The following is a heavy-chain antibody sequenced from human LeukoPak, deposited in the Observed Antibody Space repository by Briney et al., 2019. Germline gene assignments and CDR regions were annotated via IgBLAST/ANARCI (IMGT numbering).Heavy chain of an antibody. CDR1: GYTFTSYY. V-gene: IGHV1-46*01. Sequence: ASVKVSCKASGYTFTSYYTHWVRQAPGQGLEWMGIINPSGGSTSYAQKFQGRVTMTRDTSTSTVYMELSSLRSEDTAVYYCARDPYYDFWSGDTYFDYWGQGTLVTVSS. J-gene: IGHJ4*02. CDR3: ARDPYYDFWSGDTYFDY. CDR2: INPSGGST. D-gene: IGHD3-3*01.